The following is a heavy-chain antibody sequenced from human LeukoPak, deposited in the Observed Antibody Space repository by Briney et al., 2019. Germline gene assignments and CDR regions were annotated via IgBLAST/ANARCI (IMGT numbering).Heavy chain of an antibody. V-gene: IGHV4-4*07. J-gene: IGHJ5*02. CDR1: GGSISGYF. CDR2: IYASGST. CDR3: ARHFGHSDWFDP. D-gene: IGHD3-10*01. Sequence: PSETLSLTCTVSGGSISGYFWSWIRQSAGKGLEWIGRIYASGSTNYNPSLRSRVTMSVDTSENQFSLRLTSVTAADTAVYFCARHFGHSDWFDPWGQGTLVTVSS.